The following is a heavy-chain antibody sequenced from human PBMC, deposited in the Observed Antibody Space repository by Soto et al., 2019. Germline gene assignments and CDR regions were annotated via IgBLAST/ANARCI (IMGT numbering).Heavy chain of an antibody. D-gene: IGHD2-2*01. CDR1: GYSFTSYW. J-gene: IGHJ6*02. CDR3: ARRYCSSTSCYGGFYYYYGMDV. Sequence: PRESLKISCKGSGYSFTSYWISWVRQMPRKGLEWMGRIDPSDSYTNYSPSFQGHVTISADKSISTAYLRWSSLKASDTAMYYCARRYCSSTSCYGGFYYYYGMDVWGQGTTVTVSS. V-gene: IGHV5-10-1*01. CDR2: IDPSDSYT.